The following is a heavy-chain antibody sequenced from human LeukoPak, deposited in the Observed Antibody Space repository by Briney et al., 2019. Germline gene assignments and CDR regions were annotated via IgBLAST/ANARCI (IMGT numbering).Heavy chain of an antibody. J-gene: IGHJ4*02. CDR1: GDSVSSNTAT. V-gene: IGHV6-1*01. CDR3: ARGKYTSGSPFDY. D-gene: IGHD5-12*01. CDR2: TFYRSKWSN. Sequence: SQTLSLTCVISGDSVSSNTATWNWIRQSPSRGLEWLGRTFYRSKWSNDFSPSLKRRMSINPDTSKNQFSLHLKYVTPEDTAVYYCARGKYTSGSPFDYWGQGTLVTVPS.